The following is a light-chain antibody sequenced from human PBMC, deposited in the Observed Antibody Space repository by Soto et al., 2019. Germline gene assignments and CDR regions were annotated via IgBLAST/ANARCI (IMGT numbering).Light chain of an antibody. CDR1: QSVSSAF. Sequence: IVLTQSPGTLSLSPGERATLSCRASQSVSSAFFAWYQQKPGQPLRLLIYAAASRATGIPDRFSGSGSATDFTLTISRLEPEEFAVYYCQQYGYSPPTFGRGTKVEIK. CDR2: AAA. V-gene: IGKV3-20*01. J-gene: IGKJ2*01. CDR3: QQYGYSPPT.